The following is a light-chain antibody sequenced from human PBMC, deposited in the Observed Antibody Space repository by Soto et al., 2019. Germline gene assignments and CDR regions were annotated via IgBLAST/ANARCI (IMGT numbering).Light chain of an antibody. CDR2: DVR. Sequence: QSMMTHSLSVSRSPGHSVTISSTGTSSDVGGYSYVSWYQQHPGKAPKLMIYDVRKRPSGVPDRFSGSKSDNTASLTISGLQAEDQADYYCCSYAGRYNYVFGTGPKVAVL. V-gene: IGLV2-11*01. CDR1: SSDVGGYSY. J-gene: IGLJ1*01. CDR3: CSYAGRYNYV.